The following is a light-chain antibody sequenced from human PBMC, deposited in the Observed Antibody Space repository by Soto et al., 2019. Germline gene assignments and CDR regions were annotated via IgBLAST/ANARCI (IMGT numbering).Light chain of an antibody. J-gene: IGKJ1*01. CDR1: QSVTNN. Sequence: EKVMTQSPATLSVSPGETATLSCRASQSVTNNYLAWYQQKPGLAPRLLIHDVSTRATGIPARFSGSGSGTEFTLTISSLQSEDFAVYYCQQYNDWPPWTFGQGTKVEIK. V-gene: IGKV3D-15*01. CDR3: QQYNDWPPWT. CDR2: DVS.